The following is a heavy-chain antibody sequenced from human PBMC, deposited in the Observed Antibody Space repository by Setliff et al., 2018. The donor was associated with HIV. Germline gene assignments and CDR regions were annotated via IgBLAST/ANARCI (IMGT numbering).Heavy chain of an antibody. J-gene: IGHJ4*02. CDR3: ARAGMGALRSLFDY. V-gene: IGHV4-4*09. D-gene: IGHD1-26*01. CDR1: GGSISSYY. Sequence: PSETLSLTCTVSGGSISSYYWSWIRQPPGKGLEWIAYIYDTGSTNYNPSLKSRVTISVDTSKNQFSLKLNSVTAADTAIYYCARAGMGALRSLFDYWGQGILVTVSS. CDR2: IYDTGST.